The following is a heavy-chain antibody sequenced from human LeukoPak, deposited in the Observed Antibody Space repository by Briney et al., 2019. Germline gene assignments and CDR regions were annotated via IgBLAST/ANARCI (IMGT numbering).Heavy chain of an antibody. Sequence: ASVKASCKASGYTFIGHYIHWVRQAPGQGLEWMGWINPSSGGANYAQKSQGRVTMTRGTSTSTAYMELSSLRSDDTAVYYCARAFNGYYFDFWGQGTQVTVSS. J-gene: IGHJ4*02. CDR2: INPSSGGA. V-gene: IGHV1-2*02. CDR1: GYTFIGHY. CDR3: ARAFNGYYFDF.